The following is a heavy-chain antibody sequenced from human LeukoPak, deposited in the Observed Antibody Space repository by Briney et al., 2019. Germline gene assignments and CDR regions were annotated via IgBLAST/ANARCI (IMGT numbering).Heavy chain of an antibody. CDR1: GYIFNSYA. J-gene: IGHJ1*01. Sequence: ASVKVSCKASGYIFNSYAMNWVRQAPGQGLEWMGWIHTNTGNPTYAQDFTGRFVFSLDTSVSTAYLQITSLKSEDTAVYYCARDLTDYYDSSGSQIFQHWGQGTLVTVSS. D-gene: IGHD3-22*01. CDR2: IHTNTGNP. CDR3: ARDLTDYYDSSGSQIFQH. V-gene: IGHV7-4-1*02.